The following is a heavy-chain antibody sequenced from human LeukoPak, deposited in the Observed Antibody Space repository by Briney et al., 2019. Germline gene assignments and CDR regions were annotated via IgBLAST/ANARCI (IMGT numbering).Heavy chain of an antibody. J-gene: IGHJ4*02. Sequence: ASVKVSCKASGYTFTNNGISWVRQAPGQGPEWMGWIGPNNGDTNHAQKLQGRVTMTTDTSTSTVYMELRSLRSDDSAVYFCARMVGGYSDLYFDYWGQGTLVSVSS. CDR2: IGPNNGDT. V-gene: IGHV1-18*01. CDR3: ARMVGGYSDLYFDY. CDR1: GYTFTNNG. D-gene: IGHD2-15*01.